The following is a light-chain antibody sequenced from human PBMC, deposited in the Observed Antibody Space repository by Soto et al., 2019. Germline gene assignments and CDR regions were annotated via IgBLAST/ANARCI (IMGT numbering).Light chain of an antibody. CDR3: HQRQSWPRT. CDR2: GAS. CDR1: QSVSSSY. Sequence: EIVLTQSPGTLSLSPGERATLSCRASQSVSSSYLAWYQQEPGQAPSLLIYGASRRATGIPARFSGSGSGTDFTLTINSLAPEDFAIYYCHQRQSWPRTFGQGTKVDIK. J-gene: IGKJ1*01. V-gene: IGKV3-20*01.